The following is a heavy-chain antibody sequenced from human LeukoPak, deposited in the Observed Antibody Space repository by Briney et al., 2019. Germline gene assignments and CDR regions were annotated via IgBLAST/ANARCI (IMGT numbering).Heavy chain of an antibody. D-gene: IGHD5-12*01. Sequence: GGTLRLSCAASGFTFSDYYMSWIRQAPGKGLEWVSYISSSGSTIYYADSVKGRFTISRDNAKNSLYLQMNSLRAEDTAVYYCARAQSRYSGYDSFPFDSWGQGTLVTVSS. CDR1: GFTFSDYY. CDR2: ISSSGSTI. CDR3: ARAQSRYSGYDSFPFDS. V-gene: IGHV3-11*04. J-gene: IGHJ4*02.